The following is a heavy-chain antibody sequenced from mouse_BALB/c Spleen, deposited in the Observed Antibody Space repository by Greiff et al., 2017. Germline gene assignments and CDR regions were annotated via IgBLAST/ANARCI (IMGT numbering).Heavy chain of an antibody. D-gene: IGHD3-3*01. J-gene: IGHJ3*01. CDR3: ASRDGWFAY. Sequence: EVQLVESGGGLVKPGGSLKLSCAASGFTFSSYAMSWVRQSPEKRLEWVAEISSGGSYTYYPDTVTGRFTISRDNAKNTLYLEMSSLRSEDTAMYYCASRDGWFAYWGQGTLVTVSA. V-gene: IGHV5-9-4*01. CDR2: ISSGGSYT. CDR1: GFTFSSYA.